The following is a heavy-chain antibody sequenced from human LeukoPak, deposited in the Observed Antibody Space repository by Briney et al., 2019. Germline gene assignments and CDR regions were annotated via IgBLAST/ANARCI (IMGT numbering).Heavy chain of an antibody. J-gene: IGHJ4*02. V-gene: IGHV4-39*07. CDR1: GGSISSSSYY. Sequence: SETLSLTCTVSGGSISSSSYYWGWIRQPPGKGLEWIGSIYYSGSTNYNPSLKSRVTMSVDTSKNQFSLKLSSVTAADTAVYYCARDSPYGSGGYWYFDYWGQGTLVTVSS. CDR3: ARDSPYGSGGYWYFDY. CDR2: IYYSGST. D-gene: IGHD3-10*01.